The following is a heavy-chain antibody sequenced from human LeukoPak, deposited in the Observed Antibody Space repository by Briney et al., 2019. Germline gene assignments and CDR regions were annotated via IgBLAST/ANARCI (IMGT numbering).Heavy chain of an antibody. J-gene: IGHJ4*02. Sequence: ASVKVSCKASGYTFTCYGISWVRQAPGQGLEWMGWISAYNGNTNYAQRLQGRVTMTTDTSTSTAYMELRSLRSDDTAVYYCARDLTHYYGSGSYPAPVDYWGQGTLVTVSS. V-gene: IGHV1-18*01. CDR2: ISAYNGNT. CDR1: GYTFTCYG. D-gene: IGHD3-10*01. CDR3: ARDLTHYYGSGSYPAPVDY.